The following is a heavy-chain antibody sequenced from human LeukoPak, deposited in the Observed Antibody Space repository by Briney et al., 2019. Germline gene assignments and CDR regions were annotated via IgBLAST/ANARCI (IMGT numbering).Heavy chain of an antibody. CDR1: GYTFTRYY. V-gene: IGHV1-46*01. CDR3: ALLLQGY. Sequence: GASVKVSCKASGYTFTRYYMHWVRQAPGQGLEWMGAINPSGGSASYAQKFQGRVTMTTATSTSTVYMEVSSLRSEDTAVFYCALLLQGYWGQGTLVTVSS. D-gene: IGHD2-15*01. CDR2: INPSGGSA. J-gene: IGHJ4*02.